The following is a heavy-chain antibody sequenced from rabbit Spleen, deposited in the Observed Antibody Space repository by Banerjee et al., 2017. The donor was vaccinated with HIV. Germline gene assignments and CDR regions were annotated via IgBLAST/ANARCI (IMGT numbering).Heavy chain of an antibody. CDR2: IDAGSSGFT. D-gene: IGHD1-1*01. V-gene: IGHV1S40*01. Sequence: QSLEESGGDLVKPGASLTLTCTASGVSFSISSYMCWVRQAPGKGLEWIACIDAGSSGFTYFATWAKGRFTISKTSSTTVTLQMTSLTAADTATYFCARDLPGIIGWNFTLWGQGTLVTVS. CDR1: GVSFSISSY. CDR3: ARDLPGIIGWNFTL. J-gene: IGHJ4*01.